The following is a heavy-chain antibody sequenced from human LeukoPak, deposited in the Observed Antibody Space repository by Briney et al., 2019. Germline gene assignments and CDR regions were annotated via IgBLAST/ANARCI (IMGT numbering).Heavy chain of an antibody. CDR3: AKDSGLWGSYYYYYMDV. CDR2: ISGSGGST. J-gene: IGHJ6*03. Sequence: PEGSLRLSCAASGFSFSTYAMSWVRQAPGKGLEWVSAISGSGGSTYYTDSVKGRLTMSRDNSKNTVYLQMNSLRGEDTAVYYCAKDSGLWGSYYYYYMDVWGKGTTVTVSS. V-gene: IGHV3-23*01. D-gene: IGHD7-27*01. CDR1: GFSFSTYA.